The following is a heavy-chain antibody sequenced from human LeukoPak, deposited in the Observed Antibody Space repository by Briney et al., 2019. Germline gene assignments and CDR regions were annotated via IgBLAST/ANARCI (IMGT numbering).Heavy chain of an antibody. CDR3: ARGLWFGELGSRFDP. V-gene: IGHV5-51*01. J-gene: IGHJ5*02. D-gene: IGHD3-10*01. Sequence: GESLKISCKGSGYNFNNSWIGWVRQMPGKGLEWMGIIYPGDSDTRYSPSFQGQVTISADKSISTAYLQWSSLKASDTAMYYCARGLWFGELGSRFDPWGQGTLVTVSS. CDR1: GYNFNNSW. CDR2: IYPGDSDT.